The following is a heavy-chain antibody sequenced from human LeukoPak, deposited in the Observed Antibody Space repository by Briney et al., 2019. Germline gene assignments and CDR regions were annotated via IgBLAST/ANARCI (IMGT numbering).Heavy chain of an antibody. CDR3: AKDPAAAGPP. Sequence: GGSLRLSCAASGFTFSSYAMHWVRQAPGKGLEWVAVISYDGSNKYYADSVKGRFTISRDNSKNTLYLQMNSLRAEDTAVYYCAKDPAAAGPPWGQGTLVTVSS. V-gene: IGHV3-30-3*01. CDR1: GFTFSSYA. D-gene: IGHD6-13*01. CDR2: ISYDGSNK. J-gene: IGHJ4*02.